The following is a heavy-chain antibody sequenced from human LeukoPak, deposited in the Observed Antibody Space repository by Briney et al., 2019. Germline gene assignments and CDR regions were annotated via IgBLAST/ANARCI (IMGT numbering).Heavy chain of an antibody. CDR2: IYYSGST. D-gene: IGHD3-10*01. J-gene: IGHJ5*02. Sequence: SSETLSLTCTVSGGSISSYYWSWIRQPPGKGLEWIGYIYYSGSTNYNPSLKSRVTMSVDTSKNQFSLKLSSVTAADTAVYYCARDSGTTGEVKFDPWGQGTLVTVSS. CDR3: ARDSGTTGEVKFDP. V-gene: IGHV4-59*12. CDR1: GGSISSYY.